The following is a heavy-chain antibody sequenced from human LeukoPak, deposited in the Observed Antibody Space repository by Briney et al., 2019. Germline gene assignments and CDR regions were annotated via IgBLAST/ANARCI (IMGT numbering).Heavy chain of an antibody. CDR1: GLIFSNYW. J-gene: IGHJ6*03. V-gene: IGHV3-7*01. Sequence: PGGSLRLSCAASGLIFSNYWMGWVRQAPGKGLEWVASINQDASEKYYVDSVKGRFTISRDNAKNSLYLQMNSLRAEDTAVYHCARWDKKWLIRGGHQYYYMDVWGIGTTVTISS. CDR2: INQDASEK. D-gene: IGHD6-19*01. CDR3: ARWDKKWLIRGGHQYYYMDV.